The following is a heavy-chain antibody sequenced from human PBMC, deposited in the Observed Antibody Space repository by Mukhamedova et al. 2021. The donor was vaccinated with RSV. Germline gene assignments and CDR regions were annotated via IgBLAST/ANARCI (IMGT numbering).Heavy chain of an antibody. Sequence: GDSVKGRFTISRDNSKNTLYLQVNSLRVEDTAVYYCARDLLGGFDYWGQGTLVTVP. J-gene: IGHJ4*02. CDR3: ARDLLGGFDY. D-gene: IGHD7-27*01. V-gene: IGHV3-33*01.